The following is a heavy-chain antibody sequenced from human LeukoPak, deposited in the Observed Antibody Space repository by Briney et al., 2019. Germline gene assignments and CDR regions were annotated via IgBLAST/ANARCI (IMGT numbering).Heavy chain of an antibody. CDR1: GGSFSGYY. D-gene: IGHD6-19*01. CDR3: TRNKARAGFGRAQWFGP. J-gene: IGHJ5*02. CDR2: INQSGST. V-gene: IGHV4-34*01. Sequence: PSETLSLTCAVYGGSFSGYYWNWIRQPPGKGLEWIGEINQSGSTNYNPSLKSRVTISFDTSKNQFSLKLSSVTAADPSVYYWTRNKARAGFGRAQWFGPWGQGTLVTVSS.